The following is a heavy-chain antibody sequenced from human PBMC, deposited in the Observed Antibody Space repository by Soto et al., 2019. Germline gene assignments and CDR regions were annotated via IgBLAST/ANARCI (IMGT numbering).Heavy chain of an antibody. Sequence: SXXLSLTCTVSGRFINAHYWSWIRQPPGQGLARXGYIYXSGSTNYSHSXXSRVTTSXXTSKHQLSMKLSSLTAADTAIYYCARANWYFDYWGQGTLVTASS. CDR3: ARANWYFDY. V-gene: IGHV4-59*11. J-gene: IGHJ4*02. CDR1: GRFINAHY. D-gene: IGHD7-27*01. CDR2: IYXSGST.